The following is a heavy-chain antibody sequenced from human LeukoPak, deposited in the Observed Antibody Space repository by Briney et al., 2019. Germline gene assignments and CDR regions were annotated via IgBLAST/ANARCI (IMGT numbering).Heavy chain of an antibody. CDR3: AKNGDRGAFCSGGTCYPYYYYYMDV. CDR2: VSSTGGTT. D-gene: IGHD2-15*01. Sequence: GGSLRLSCAASGFTFSAYNMSWVRQAPGKGLEWVSAVSSTGGTTYYADSVKGRFTISRDNSKNTLFLQINSLRAEDTAVYYCAKNGDRGAFCSGGTCYPYYYYYMDVWGKGTTVTISS. J-gene: IGHJ6*03. CDR1: GFTFSAYN. V-gene: IGHV3-23*01.